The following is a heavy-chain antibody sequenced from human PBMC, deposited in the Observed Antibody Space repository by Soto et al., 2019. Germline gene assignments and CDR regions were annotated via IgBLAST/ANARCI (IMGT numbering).Heavy chain of an antibody. CDR2: IYSGGST. CDR3: ARASVGPPGGGSWTMPFDS. V-gene: IGHV4-4*07. Sequence: QVQLQESGPGLVKPSETLSLTCTVSGGSVSSYYWSWIRQPAGKGLEWIGRIYSGGSTNYNPSLNSRATMSVDTSKNQFSLRLTSVTAADTAVYYCARASVGPPGGGSWTMPFDSWGQGTLVTVSS. D-gene: IGHD2-15*01. CDR1: GGSVSSYY. J-gene: IGHJ4*02.